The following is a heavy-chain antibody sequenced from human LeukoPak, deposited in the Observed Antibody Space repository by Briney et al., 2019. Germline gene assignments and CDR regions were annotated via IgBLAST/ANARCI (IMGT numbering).Heavy chain of an antibody. Sequence: GESLRLSCSVSGFTFSSYAVSWVRQAPGKGLEWVSSISASGAGTYYADSLKGRFTISRDNSKNTLYLQMNSLRAEDTAVYYCAREGVRGSGSYYNVKDYWGQGSLVTVSS. J-gene: IGHJ4*02. D-gene: IGHD3-10*01. CDR3: AREGVRGSGSYYNVKDY. CDR1: GFTFSSYA. V-gene: IGHV3-23*01. CDR2: ISASGAGT.